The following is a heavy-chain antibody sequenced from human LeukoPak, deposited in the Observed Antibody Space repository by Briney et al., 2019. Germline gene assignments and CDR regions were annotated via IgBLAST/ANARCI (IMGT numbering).Heavy chain of an antibody. CDR1: GYTFTSYY. CDR2: INPSGGST. CDR3: ARGDNWNWGLGP. D-gene: IGHD1-7*01. Sequence: ASVKVPCKASGYTFTSYYMHWVRQAPGQGLEWMGIINPSGGSTTYAQKFQGSITMTRDTSTSTVYMELSSLRSEDTAVYYCARGDNWNWGLGPWGQGTLVTVSS. V-gene: IGHV1-46*03. J-gene: IGHJ5*02.